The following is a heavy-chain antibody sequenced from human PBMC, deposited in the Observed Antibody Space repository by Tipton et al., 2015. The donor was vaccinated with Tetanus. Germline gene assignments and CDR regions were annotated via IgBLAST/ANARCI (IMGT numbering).Heavy chain of an antibody. J-gene: IGHJ6*02. CDR3: AKDSGLRLMDV. CDR1: GFTFSSYG. CDR2: ISYDGSNK. Sequence: SLRLSCAASGFTFSSYGMHWVRQAPGKGLEWVAVISYDGSNKYYADSVKGRFTISRDNSKNTLYLQMNSLGAEDTAVYYCAKDSGLRLMDVWGQGTTVTVSS. D-gene: IGHD4-17*01. V-gene: IGHV3-30*18.